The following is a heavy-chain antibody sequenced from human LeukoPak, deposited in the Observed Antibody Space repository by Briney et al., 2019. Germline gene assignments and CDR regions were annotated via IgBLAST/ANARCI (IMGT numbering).Heavy chain of an antibody. CDR1: GGTFSSYA. V-gene: IGHV1-69*06. Sequence: ASVKVSCKASGGTFSSYAISWVRQAPGQGLEWMGGIIPIFGTANYAQKFRGRVTITADKSTRTAYMELSSLRSEDTAVYYCARDSLTMIVGRQKRGLDYWGQGTLVTVSS. J-gene: IGHJ4*02. CDR3: ARDSLTMIVGRQKRGLDY. CDR2: IIPIFGTA. D-gene: IGHD3-22*01.